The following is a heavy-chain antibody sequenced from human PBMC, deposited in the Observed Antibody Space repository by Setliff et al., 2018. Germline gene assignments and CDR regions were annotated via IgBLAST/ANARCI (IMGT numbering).Heavy chain of an antibody. J-gene: IGHJ4*02. Sequence: SVKVSCKTSGYPFTNYGLSWVRQAPGQGLEWMGGIIPIFGTANYAQKFQGRVTITTDEPTSTAYMELSSLRSEDTAVYYCASGYDYGGNSEYYFDYWGQGTLVTVSS. CDR2: IIPIFGTA. CDR3: ASGYDYGGNSEYYFDY. CDR1: GYPFTNYG. D-gene: IGHD4-17*01. V-gene: IGHV1-69*05.